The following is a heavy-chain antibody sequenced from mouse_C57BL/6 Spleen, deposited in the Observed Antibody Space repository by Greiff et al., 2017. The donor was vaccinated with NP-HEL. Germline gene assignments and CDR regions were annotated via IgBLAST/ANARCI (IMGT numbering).Heavy chain of an antibody. CDR3: TAYYGPYYYAMDY. CDR2: IDPEDGDT. D-gene: IGHD1-1*02. CDR1: GFNIKDYY. J-gene: IGHJ4*01. Sequence: EVQLQQSGAELVRPGASVKLSCTASGFNIKDYYMHWVKQRPEQGLEWIGRIDPEDGDTEYAPKFQGKATITADTSSNTAYLQLSSLTSEDTAVYYCTAYYGPYYYAMDYWGQGTSVTVSS. V-gene: IGHV14-1*01.